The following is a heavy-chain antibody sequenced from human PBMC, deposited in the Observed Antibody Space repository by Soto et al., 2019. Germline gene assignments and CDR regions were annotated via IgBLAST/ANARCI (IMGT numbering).Heavy chain of an antibody. J-gene: IGHJ4*02. V-gene: IGHV4-30-4*01. CDR3: ARGYWPTHCYDRIGYFPPTFFDS. CDR1: GGSISSGDYY. CDR2: ITHRART. Sequence: QVQLQESGPGLLKTSQTLSLTCTVSGGSISSGDYYWRWIRQSPGKGLEWIGYITHRARTNYNPSLQSRVAMSVDSSKNLFCRWLTSVTAADAAAYYCARGYWPTHCYDRIGYFPPTFFDSRGQGALVTVSS. D-gene: IGHD3-22*01.